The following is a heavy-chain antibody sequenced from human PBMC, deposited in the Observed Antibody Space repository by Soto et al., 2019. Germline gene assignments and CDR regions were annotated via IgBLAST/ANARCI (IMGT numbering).Heavy chain of an antibody. V-gene: IGHV3-11*01. D-gene: IGHD3-10*01. CDR1: GFTFSDYY. J-gene: IGHJ6*02. CDR3: ASLYGSGSYFGYYYGMDV. Sequence: QVQLVESGGGLVKPGGSLRLSCAASGFTFSDYYMSWIRQAPGKGLEWVSYISSSGSTIYYADSVKGRFTISRDNAKNSLYLQMNSPRAADTAVYYCASLYGSGSYFGYYYGMDVWGQGTTVTVSS. CDR2: ISSSGSTI.